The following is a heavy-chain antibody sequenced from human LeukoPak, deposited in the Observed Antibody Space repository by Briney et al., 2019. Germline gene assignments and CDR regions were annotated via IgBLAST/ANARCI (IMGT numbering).Heavy chain of an antibody. Sequence: SETLSLTCTVSGGSISSYYWSWIRQPPGKGLEWIGYIYYSGSTNYNPSLKSRVTISVDTSMNQSSLKLSSVTAADTAVYYCARGRTAMVFDYWGQGTLVTVSS. CDR2: IYYSGST. D-gene: IGHD5-18*01. CDR3: ARGRTAMVFDY. CDR1: GGSISSYY. J-gene: IGHJ4*02. V-gene: IGHV4-59*01.